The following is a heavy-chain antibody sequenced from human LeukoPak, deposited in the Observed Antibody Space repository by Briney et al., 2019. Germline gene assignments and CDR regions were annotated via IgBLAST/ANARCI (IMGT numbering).Heavy chain of an antibody. J-gene: IGHJ4*02. V-gene: IGHV3-74*01. CDR1: GFSFSVFW. CDR3: AKDLFRWSFDF. D-gene: IGHD4-23*01. Sequence: GGSLRLSCAASGFSFSVFWMHWVRQAPGKGPVWVSRIKTDGSITNYADSVKGRFTISRDKSKNTLYLLMNSLRADDTAVYYCAKDLFRWSFDFWGQGTLVTVSS. CDR2: IKTDGSIT.